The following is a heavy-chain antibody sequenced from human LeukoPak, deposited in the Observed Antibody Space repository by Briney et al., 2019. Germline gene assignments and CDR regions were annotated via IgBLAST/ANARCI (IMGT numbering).Heavy chain of an antibody. CDR3: AKGRYYYDSSDAFDI. V-gene: IGHV3-23*01. D-gene: IGHD3-22*01. Sequence: GGSLRPSCAASGFTFSSYAMSWVRQAPGKGLEWVSAISGSGGSTYYADSVKGRFTISRDNSENTLYLQMNSLRAEDTAVYYCAKGRYYYDSSDAFDIWGQGTMVTVSS. J-gene: IGHJ3*02. CDR2: ISGSGGST. CDR1: GFTFSSYA.